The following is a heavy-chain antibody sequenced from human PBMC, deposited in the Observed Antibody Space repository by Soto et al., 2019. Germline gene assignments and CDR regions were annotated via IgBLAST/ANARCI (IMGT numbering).Heavy chain of an antibody. CDR3: GRDAGGYSYVIGY. CDR2: ILYGGSNM. V-gene: IGHV3-30*03. D-gene: IGHD5-18*01. J-gene: IGHJ4*02. CDR1: GFTFSSYG. Sequence: VVSLRLSCSASGFTFSSYGMHWVRQAPGKGLEWVAVILYGGSNMYYADSVKGRFTISRDNFDNTLSLQMDSLRPEDTAVYFCGRDAGGYSYVIGYWGQGT.